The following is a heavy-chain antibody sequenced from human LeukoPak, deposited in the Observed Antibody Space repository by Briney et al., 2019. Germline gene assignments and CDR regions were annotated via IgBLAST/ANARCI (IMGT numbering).Heavy chain of an antibody. J-gene: IGHJ4*02. D-gene: IGHD2-15*01. CDR3: ARDRPRARYFDY. CDR1: GGTFSDYS. Sequence: ASVKASCKASGGTFSDYSISWVRQAPGQGLEWMGRIIPILNVPNYAQKFEGRVTITADKSTSTAYMELSSLKSEDTAVYFCARDRPRARYFDYWGQGTLVTVSS. CDR2: IIPILNVP. V-gene: IGHV1-69*04.